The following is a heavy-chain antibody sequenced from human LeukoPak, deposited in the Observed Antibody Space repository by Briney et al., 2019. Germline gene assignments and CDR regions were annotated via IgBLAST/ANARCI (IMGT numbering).Heavy chain of an antibody. Sequence: PGGSLRLSCAASGITFSNYGMSWVRQAPGKGLEWVAGLSGSGGGINYADSVQGRFTISRDNPKNSLYLQMNSLTAEDTAVYFCAKRGVVIRVFLVGFHKEAYYFNSWGQGALVTVSS. CDR3: AKRGVVIRVFLVGFHKEAYYFNS. V-gene: IGHV3-23*01. CDR2: LSGSGGGI. D-gene: IGHD3-10*01. J-gene: IGHJ4*02. CDR1: GITFSNYG.